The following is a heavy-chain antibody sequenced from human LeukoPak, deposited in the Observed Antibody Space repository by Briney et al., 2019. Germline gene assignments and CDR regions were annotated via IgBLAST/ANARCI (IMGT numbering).Heavy chain of an antibody. J-gene: IGHJ4*02. V-gene: IGHV1-69*13. CDR1: GGTFSSYA. CDR3: ARVSQVATTPLFDY. D-gene: IGHD5-12*01. Sequence: ASVKVSCKASGGTFSSYAISWVRQAPGQGLEWMGGIIPIFGTANYAQKFQGRVTITADESTSTAYMELSSLRSEDTAVYYCARVSQVATTPLFDYWGQGTVVTVSS. CDR2: IIPIFGTA.